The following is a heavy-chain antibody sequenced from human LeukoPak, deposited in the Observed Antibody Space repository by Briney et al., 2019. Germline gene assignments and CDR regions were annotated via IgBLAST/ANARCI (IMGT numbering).Heavy chain of an antibody. CDR2: INPSGGST. V-gene: IGHV1-46*01. Sequence: GASVKVSCKASGGTSSSYAISWVRQAPGQGLEWMGIINPSGGSTSYAQKFQGRVTMTRDTSTSTVYMELSSLRSEDTAVYYCARGKNEVDYWGQGTLVTVSS. J-gene: IGHJ4*02. CDR1: GGTSSSYA. CDR3: ARGKNEVDY.